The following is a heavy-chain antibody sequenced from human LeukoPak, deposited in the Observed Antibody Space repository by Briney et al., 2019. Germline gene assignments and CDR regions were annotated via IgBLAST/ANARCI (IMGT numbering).Heavy chain of an antibody. CDR3: ARGLGYCTSTTCLLPFDY. D-gene: IGHD2-2*01. V-gene: IGHV3-53*01. Sequence: GGSLRLSCAASGRTVSTYYMTWVRQAPGKGLECVSVIYSGGSTYYADSVKGRFTVSRDNSKNTLYLQMNSLRAEDTAMYYCARGLGYCTSTTCLLPFDYWGQGTLVTVSS. CDR2: IYSGGST. J-gene: IGHJ4*02. CDR1: GRTVSTYY.